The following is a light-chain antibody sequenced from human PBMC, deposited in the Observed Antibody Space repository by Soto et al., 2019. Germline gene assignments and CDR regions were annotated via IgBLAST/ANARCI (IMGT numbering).Light chain of an antibody. V-gene: IGKV3-15*01. Sequence: EIVMTQSPATLSVSPGERATLSYWASQSVSSNLAWYQQKPGQAPRLLIYGASTRATGIPARFSGSGSGTEFTLTISSLQSEDFAVYYCQQYNNWPWTFGQGTKVDIK. CDR1: QSVSSN. CDR3: QQYNNWPWT. J-gene: IGKJ1*01. CDR2: GAS.